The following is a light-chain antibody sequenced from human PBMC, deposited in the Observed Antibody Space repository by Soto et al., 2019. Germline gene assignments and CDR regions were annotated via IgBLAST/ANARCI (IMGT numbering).Light chain of an antibody. J-gene: IGLJ1*01. CDR1: SSDVGSYNR. Sequence: LTQPPSVSGSLGQSGAISCTGPSSDVGSYNRVSWYQQPPGAAPKLMIYEVSNRPSGVPDRFSGSKSGNTASLTISGLQAEDEADYYCNSYTGSSTYVFGTGTKVTVL. CDR2: EVS. CDR3: NSYTGSSTYV. V-gene: IGLV2-18*02.